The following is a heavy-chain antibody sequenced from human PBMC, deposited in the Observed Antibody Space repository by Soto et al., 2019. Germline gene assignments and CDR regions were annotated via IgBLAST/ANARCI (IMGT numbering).Heavy chain of an antibody. CDR2: ISAYNGNT. CDR1: GYTFTSYG. V-gene: IGHV1-18*01. CDR3: ARDDTYGGPTYFDY. J-gene: IGHJ4*02. Sequence: EASVKVSCKASGYTFTSYGISWVRQAPGQGLEWMGWISAYNGNTNYAQKLQGRVTMTTDTSTSTAYMELRSLRSDDTAVYYCARDDTYGGPTYFDYWGQGTLVTVSS. D-gene: IGHD2-8*01.